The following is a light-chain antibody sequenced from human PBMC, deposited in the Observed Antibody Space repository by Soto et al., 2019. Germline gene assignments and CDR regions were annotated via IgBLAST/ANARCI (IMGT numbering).Light chain of an antibody. CDR2: AAS. V-gene: IGKV1-39*01. Sequence: DIQMTQSPSPLSASVGDRVTITCRASQSINSYLNWYQQKPGKAPNLLIYAASNLRSGVPSRFSGSGSGTDFTLTISSLQPEDFAAYYCQQAYSVPLTFAGGTRVEIK. J-gene: IGKJ4*01. CDR3: QQAYSVPLT. CDR1: QSINSY.